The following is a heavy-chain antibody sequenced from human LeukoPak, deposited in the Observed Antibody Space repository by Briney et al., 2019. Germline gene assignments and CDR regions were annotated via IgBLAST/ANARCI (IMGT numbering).Heavy chain of an antibody. V-gene: IGHV3-33*06. D-gene: IGHD4-17*01. CDR1: GFTFSSYG. CDR3: AKDMYGDYEGAFDI. J-gene: IGHJ3*02. CDR2: IWYDGSNK. Sequence: GGSLRLSCAASGFTFSSYGMHWVRQAPGKGLEWVAVIWYDGSNKYYADSVKGRFTISRDNSKNTLYLQMNSLRAEDTAVYYCAKDMYGDYEGAFDIWGQGTMVTVSS.